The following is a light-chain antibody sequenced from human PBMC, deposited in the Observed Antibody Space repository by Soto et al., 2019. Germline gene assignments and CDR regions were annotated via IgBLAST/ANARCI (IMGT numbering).Light chain of an antibody. CDR1: SSDVGSYNL. CDR2: DVR. Sequence: QSVLTQPASVSGSPGQSITISCTGTSSDVGSYNLVSWYQQHPGKAPKLMIYDVRNRPSGISNRFSGSKSGNTASLTISGLQAEDEADYYCGSYTTSSTLYVFGTGTKVTVL. V-gene: IGLV2-14*02. J-gene: IGLJ1*01. CDR3: GSYTTSSTLYV.